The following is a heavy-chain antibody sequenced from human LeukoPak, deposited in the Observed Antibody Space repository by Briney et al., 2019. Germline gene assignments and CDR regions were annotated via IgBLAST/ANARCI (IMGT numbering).Heavy chain of an antibody. V-gene: IGHV1-8*01. CDR1: GYTFTSYD. CDR2: MNPNSGNT. D-gene: IGHD3-22*01. CDR3: ARGPSYYYDSSGYYL. Sequence: ASVKVSCKASGYTFTSYDINWVRQATGQGLEWMGWMNPNSGNTGYAQKFQGRVTMTRSTSISTAYMELSSLRSEDTAVYYCARGPSYYYDSSGYYLWGQGTLVTVSS. J-gene: IGHJ5*02.